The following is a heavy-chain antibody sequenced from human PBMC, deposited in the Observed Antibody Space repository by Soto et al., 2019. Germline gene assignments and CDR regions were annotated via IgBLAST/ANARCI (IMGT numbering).Heavy chain of an antibody. CDR2: ISYDGSNK. CDR1: GFTFSSYA. D-gene: IGHD3-22*01. CDR3: AKDSSGYYRTGVGFDY. Sequence: VGSLRLSCAASGFTFSSYAMHWVRQAPGKGLEWVAVISYDGSNKYYADSVKGRFTISRDNSKNTLYLQMNSLRAEDTAVYYCAKDSSGYYRTGVGFDYCGQRTLVTVSS. V-gene: IGHV3-30-3*01. J-gene: IGHJ4*02.